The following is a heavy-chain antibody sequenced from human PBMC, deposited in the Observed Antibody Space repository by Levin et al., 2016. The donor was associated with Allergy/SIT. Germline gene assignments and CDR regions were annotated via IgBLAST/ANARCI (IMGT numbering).Heavy chain of an antibody. CDR2: IKQDGSEK. V-gene: IGHV3-7*03. D-gene: IGHD3-10*01. J-gene: IGHJ3*02. Sequence: VRQAPGKGLEWVANIKQDGSEKYYVDSVKGRFTISRDNAKNSLYLQMNSLRAEDTAVYYCARDHTITMVRGVIITSITRSDAFDIWGQGTMVTVSS. CDR3: ARDHTITMVRGVIITSITRSDAFDI.